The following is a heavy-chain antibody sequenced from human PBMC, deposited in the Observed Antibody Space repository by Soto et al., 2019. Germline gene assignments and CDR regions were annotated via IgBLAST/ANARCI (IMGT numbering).Heavy chain of an antibody. CDR1: GFTFSSYG. Sequence: PGGSLRLSCAASGFTFSSYGMHWVRQAPGKGLEWVAVIWYDGSNKYYADSVKGRFTISRDNSKNTLYLQMNSLRAEDTAVYYCARDGVRFWEWLPYYYSYMDVGGKGPTPTAPS. CDR3: ARDGVRFWEWLPYYYSYMDV. J-gene: IGHJ6*03. D-gene: IGHD3-3*01. V-gene: IGHV3-33*01. CDR2: IWYDGSNK.